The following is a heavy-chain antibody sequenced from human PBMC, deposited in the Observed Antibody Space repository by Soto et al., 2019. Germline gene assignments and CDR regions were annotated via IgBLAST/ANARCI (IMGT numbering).Heavy chain of an antibody. J-gene: IGHJ3*02. V-gene: IGHV3-48*03. D-gene: IGHD3-10*01. CDR2: ISISGSTI. Sequence: PGGSLRLSCAASGFTFSSYEINWVRQAPGKGLEWVSYISISGSTIYYADSVKGRFTISRDNAKNSLYLQMNSLRAEDTAVYYCARWPSMVRGVIRAFDIWGQGTMVTVSS. CDR3: ARWPSMVRGVIRAFDI. CDR1: GFTFSSYE.